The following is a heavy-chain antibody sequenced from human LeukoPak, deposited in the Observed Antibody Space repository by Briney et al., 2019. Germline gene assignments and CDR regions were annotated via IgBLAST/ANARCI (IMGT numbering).Heavy chain of an antibody. V-gene: IGHV1-2*02. CDR2: INPNSGGT. CDR3: ARDDGY. J-gene: IGHJ4*02. Sequence: GASVKVSCKXSGYTFTGYYMHWVRQAPGQGLEWMGWINPNSGGTNYSLKFQGRVAMTRDTSISTAYMELSRLRSDDTAVYYCARDDGYWGQGTLVTVSS. CDR1: GYTFTGYY.